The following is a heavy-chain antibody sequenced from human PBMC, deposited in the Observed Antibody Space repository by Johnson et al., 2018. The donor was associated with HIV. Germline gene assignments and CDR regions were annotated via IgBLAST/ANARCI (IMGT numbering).Heavy chain of an antibody. D-gene: IGHD3-22*01. CDR1: GFTFNNYD. V-gene: IGHV3-30*02. Sequence: QVQLVESGGGVVQPGGSLRLSCAASGFTFNNYDMHWVRQAPGKGLEWVAFIRYDGSYKYYADSVKGRFTIYRDNSKDTVYLQMNSLRAEDTAVYYCARDYYDSSGYHHAFDIWGQGTMVTVSS. J-gene: IGHJ3*02. CDR2: IRYDGSYK. CDR3: ARDYYDSSGYHHAFDI.